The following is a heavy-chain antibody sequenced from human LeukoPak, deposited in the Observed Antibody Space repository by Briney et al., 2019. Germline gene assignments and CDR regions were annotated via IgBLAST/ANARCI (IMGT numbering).Heavy chain of an antibody. Sequence: ASVKVSCKASGYTFSNYYIHWVRQAPGQGLEWMGWMNPNSGNTGYAQKFQGRVTITRNTSISTAYMELSSLRSEDTAVYYCARGLIYNYFDYWGQGTLVTVSS. J-gene: IGHJ4*02. V-gene: IGHV1-8*03. CDR3: ARGLIYNYFDY. D-gene: IGHD3-16*01. CDR1: GYTFSNYY. CDR2: MNPNSGNT.